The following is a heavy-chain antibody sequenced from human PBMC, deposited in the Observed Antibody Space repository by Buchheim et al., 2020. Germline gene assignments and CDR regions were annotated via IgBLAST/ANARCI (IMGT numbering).Heavy chain of an antibody. J-gene: IGHJ3*02. CDR2: INYSAST. V-gene: IGHV4-30-4*01. CDR1: GCTISSGDYY. Sequence: QVQLQESGPGLVKPSQTLSLTCTVSGCTISSGDYYWSWIRQPPGKGLEWIGYINYSASTYYNPSLKSRVIISVDTSKKQFFLKLRSVTAADTAVYYCAGLSHCSGGSCYERIPNNAFDIWGQGT. D-gene: IGHD2-15*01. CDR3: AGLSHCSGGSCYERIPNNAFDI.